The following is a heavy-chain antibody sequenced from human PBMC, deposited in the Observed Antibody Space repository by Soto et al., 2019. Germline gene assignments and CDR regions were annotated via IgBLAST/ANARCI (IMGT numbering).Heavy chain of an antibody. CDR3: AKEHLVTTVTTPSY. V-gene: IGHV3-30*18. Sequence: QVQLVESGGGVVQPGRSLRLSCAASGFTFSSYGMHWVRQAPGKGLEWVAVISDDGNNKYYADSVKGRFTISRDNFKNTLYLQMDSLRAEDTAMYYCAKEHLVTTVTTPSYWGQGTLVTVSS. J-gene: IGHJ4*02. D-gene: IGHD4-17*01. CDR1: GFTFSSYG. CDR2: ISDDGNNK.